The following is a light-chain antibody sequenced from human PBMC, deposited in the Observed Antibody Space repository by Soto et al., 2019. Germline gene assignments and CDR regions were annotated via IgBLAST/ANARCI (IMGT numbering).Light chain of an antibody. CDR1: QSVSSN. CDR2: GAS. Sequence: EIVMTQSPATLSVSPGERATLSCRASQSVSSNLAWYQQKPGQAPRLLIYGASTRAPGIPGRLSGGGSGTEFPLTISSLQSEDFAVYYCQQYNNWWTFGQGTKVEIK. CDR3: QQYNNWWT. V-gene: IGKV3-15*01. J-gene: IGKJ1*01.